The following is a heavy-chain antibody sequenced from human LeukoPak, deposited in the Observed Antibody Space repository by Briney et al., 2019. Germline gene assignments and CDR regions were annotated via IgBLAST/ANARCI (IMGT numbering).Heavy chain of an antibody. D-gene: IGHD2-2*01. CDR2: IHYSGST. J-gene: IGHJ4*02. CDR1: GGSISSYY. V-gene: IGHV4-59*01. Sequence: SETLSLTCTVSGGSISSYYWSWIRQPPGKGLEWIGYIHYSGSTNYNPSLKSRVTTSVDTSKNQFSLKLSSVTAADTAVYYCAGSIVVVPAANFDYWGQGTLVTVSS. CDR3: AGSIVVVPAANFDY.